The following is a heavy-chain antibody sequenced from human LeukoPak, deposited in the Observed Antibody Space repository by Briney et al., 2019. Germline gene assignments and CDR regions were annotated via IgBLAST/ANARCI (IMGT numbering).Heavy chain of an antibody. J-gene: IGHJ4*02. Sequence: ASVKVSCKPSGYTLTGYILNWVRQAPGQGLEWMGWINPNSGGTNYAQKFQGRVTMTRETSISTVHMELSRLRSDDTAVYFCAREKMVGAPKLLDYWGQGTLVTVSS. V-gene: IGHV1-2*02. D-gene: IGHD1-26*01. CDR2: INPNSGGT. CDR3: AREKMVGAPKLLDY. CDR1: GYTLTGYI.